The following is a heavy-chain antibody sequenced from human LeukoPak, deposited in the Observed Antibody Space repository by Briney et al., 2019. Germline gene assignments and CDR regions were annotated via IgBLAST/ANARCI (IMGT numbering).Heavy chain of an antibody. V-gene: IGHV4-59*08. D-gene: IGHD2-21*01. J-gene: IGHJ4*02. CDR1: GGSISSYY. CDR3: ARRGGDSATLDY. Sequence: SETLSLTCTVSGGSISSYYWSWIRQPPGKGLEWIGYIYYSGSTNYNPSLKSRVTMSVDTSKNQFSLKLSSVTAADAAMYYCARRGGDSATLDYWGQGTLVTVSS. CDR2: IYYSGST.